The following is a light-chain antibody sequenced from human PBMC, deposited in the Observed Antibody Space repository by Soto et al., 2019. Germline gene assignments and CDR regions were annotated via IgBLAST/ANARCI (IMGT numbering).Light chain of an antibody. Sequence: EIVMTQSPATLSVSPGERATVSCRASQTVSSNLAWYQHKPGQAPRLLIHGASTRATGVPARFSGSGSGTEFTLTISSLQSEDFAVYYCQQYHNWPPQYTFGQGTKLQIK. CDR2: GAS. J-gene: IGKJ2*01. V-gene: IGKV3-15*01. CDR1: QTVSSN. CDR3: QQYHNWPPQYT.